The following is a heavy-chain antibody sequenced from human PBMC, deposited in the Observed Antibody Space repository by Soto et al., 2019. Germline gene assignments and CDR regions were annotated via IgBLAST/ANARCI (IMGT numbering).Heavy chain of an antibody. CDR1: GFKFDDND. D-gene: IGHD2-8*01. J-gene: IGHJ2*01. Sequence: EVELVESGGGLAQTGRSLRLSCATSGFKFDDNDMYWVRQAPGKGREWVAGISWNSGTIGYADSVKGRFTISRDNAKNSLFLEMSPLRREDTAIYYCVKSPWSRRGDLDLWGRGTLVTVSS. V-gene: IGHV3-9*01. CDR2: ISWNSGTI. CDR3: VKSPWSRRGDLDL.